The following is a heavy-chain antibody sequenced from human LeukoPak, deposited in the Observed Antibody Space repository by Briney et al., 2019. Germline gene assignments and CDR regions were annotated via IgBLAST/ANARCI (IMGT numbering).Heavy chain of an antibody. J-gene: IGHJ4*02. CDR1: GFTFGSYW. Sequence: PGGSLRLSCAASGFTFGSYWMHWVRQAPGKGLVWVSHINSDGSWTSYADSVKGRFTISKDNAKNTVYLQMNNLRAEDTAVYYCVSFYETYWGRGTLVTVSS. D-gene: IGHD2/OR15-2a*01. CDR2: INSDGSWT. V-gene: IGHV3-74*01. CDR3: VSFYETY.